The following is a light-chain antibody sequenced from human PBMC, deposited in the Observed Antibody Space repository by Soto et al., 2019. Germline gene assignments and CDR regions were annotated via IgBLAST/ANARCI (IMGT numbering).Light chain of an antibody. CDR1: QGISSW. CDR3: LQDRSHFWT. J-gene: IGKJ1*01. V-gene: IGKV1-12*01. CDR2: GAS. Sequence: DIQMTQSPPSVSASVGDRVTITCRASQGISSWLAWYQQKPGKAPQLLIYGASSLQRGVSSRFSGSGFGTDFTLTISSLQPEDSATYYCLQDRSHFWTFGQGTKVDIK.